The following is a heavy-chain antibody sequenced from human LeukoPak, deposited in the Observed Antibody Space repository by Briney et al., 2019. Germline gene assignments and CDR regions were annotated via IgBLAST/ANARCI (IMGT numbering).Heavy chain of an antibody. CDR3: AKAAAGHFDY. CDR2: ISGSGGSI. V-gene: IGHV3-23*01. J-gene: IGHJ4*02. CDR1: GFTFSSYG. D-gene: IGHD6-13*01. Sequence: GGSLRLSCAASGFTFSSYGMHWVRQAPGKGLEWVSAISGSGGSIYYADSVKGRFTISRDNSKNTLYLQMNSLRAEDTAVYYCAKAAAGHFDYWGQGTLVTVSS.